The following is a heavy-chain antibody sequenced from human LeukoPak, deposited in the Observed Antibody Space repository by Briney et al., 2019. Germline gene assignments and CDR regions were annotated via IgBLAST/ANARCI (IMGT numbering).Heavy chain of an antibody. V-gene: IGHV1-3*01. D-gene: IGHD6-19*01. Sequence: ASVKVSCKASGYTFINYAIHWVRQAPGQRLEWMGWINAYNADAEYSQKLQGRVTITKDTSASTAYMDLSTLRSEDTAVYYCARGSSSDWPLEYWGRGILVTVSS. CDR1: GYTFINYA. CDR2: INAYNADA. J-gene: IGHJ4*02. CDR3: ARGSSSDWPLEY.